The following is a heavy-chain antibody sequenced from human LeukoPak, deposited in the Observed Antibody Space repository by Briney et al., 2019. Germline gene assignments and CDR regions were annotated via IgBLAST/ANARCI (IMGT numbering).Heavy chain of an antibody. CDR2: ISSSSSYI. CDR3: ARGKASGSLYDAFDI. J-gene: IGHJ3*02. Sequence: GGSLRLSCAASGFTFSSYEMNWVRQAPGKGLEWVSSISSSSSYIYYADSVKGRFTISRDNAKNSLYLQMNSPRAEDTAVYYCARGKASGSLYDAFDIWGQETMVTVSS. D-gene: IGHD3-22*01. CDR1: GFTFSSYE. V-gene: IGHV3-21*01.